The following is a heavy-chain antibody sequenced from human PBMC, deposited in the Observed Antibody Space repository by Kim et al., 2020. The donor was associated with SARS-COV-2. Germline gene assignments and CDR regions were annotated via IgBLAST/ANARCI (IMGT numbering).Heavy chain of an antibody. CDR3: ARHEMATIGGIIDY. J-gene: IGHJ4*02. V-gene: IGHV4-34*01. Sequence: TPSLESRVTISVDTSKNQFSRKLSSVTAADTAVYYCARHEMATIGGIIDYWGQGTLVTVSS. D-gene: IGHD5-12*01.